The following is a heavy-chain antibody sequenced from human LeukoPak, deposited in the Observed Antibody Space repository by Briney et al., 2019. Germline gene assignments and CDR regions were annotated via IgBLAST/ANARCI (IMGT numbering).Heavy chain of an antibody. CDR1: GGSISSSSYY. D-gene: IGHD4-11*01. J-gene: IGHJ4*02. Sequence: PSETLSLTCTVSGGSISSSSYYWGWIRQPPGKGLEWIGSIYYSGSTYYNPSLKSRVTISVDTSKNQFSLKLSSVTAADTAVYYCARSPTHTVTDFDYWGQGTLVTVSS. CDR3: ARSPTHTVTDFDY. V-gene: IGHV4-39*01. CDR2: IYYSGST.